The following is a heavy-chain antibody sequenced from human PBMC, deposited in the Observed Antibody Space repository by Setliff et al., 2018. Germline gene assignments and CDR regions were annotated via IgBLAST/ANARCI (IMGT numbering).Heavy chain of an antibody. J-gene: IGHJ6*02. CDR1: GGTFSSYA. D-gene: IGHD3-9*01. V-gene: IGHV1-69*13. Sequence: GASVQVSCKASGGTFSSYAISWVRQAPGQGLEWMGGIIPIFGTANYAQKFQGRVTITADESTSTAYMELSSLRSEDTAVYYCARVLEPNYDILTGYYYYYYYGMDVWGQGTTVTVSS. CDR2: IIPIFGTA. CDR3: ARVLEPNYDILTGYYYYYYYGMDV.